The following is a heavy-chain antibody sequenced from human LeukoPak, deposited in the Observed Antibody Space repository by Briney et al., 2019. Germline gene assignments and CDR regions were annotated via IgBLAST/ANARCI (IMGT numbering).Heavy chain of an antibody. CDR3: VRDSAENWFDP. Sequence: ASVKVSCKASGYTFTSYYIHWVRQAPGQGLEWMGIINPSGGTTTYAQKFQGRVTMTRDTSTRTVYLELSSLRSEGTAVYYCVRDSAENWFDPWGQGTLVTVSS. J-gene: IGHJ5*02. CDR2: INPSGGTT. CDR1: GYTFTSYY. V-gene: IGHV1-46*01. D-gene: IGHD2-2*01.